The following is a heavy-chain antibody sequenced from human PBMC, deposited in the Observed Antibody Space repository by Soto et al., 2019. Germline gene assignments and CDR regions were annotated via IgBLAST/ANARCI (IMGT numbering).Heavy chain of an antibody. V-gene: IGHV2-5*01. CDR2: IYWSGDE. CDR1: GFSLSTSGVG. D-gene: IGHD6-6*01. J-gene: IGHJ3*02. Sequence: VSGPTLVNPTHTLTLTCSFSGFSLSTSGVGVGWIRQSPGKALEWLALIYWSGDEHYRPSLKSRLSIIKDTSKNHVVLIMTDMDPVDTATYYCARGLATLPVFALDIWGQGTMVTVSS. CDR3: ARGLATLPVFALDI.